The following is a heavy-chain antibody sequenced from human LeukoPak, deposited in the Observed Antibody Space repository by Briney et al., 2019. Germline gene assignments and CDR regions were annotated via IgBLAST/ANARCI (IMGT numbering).Heavy chain of an antibody. CDR2: ISRSGGST. CDR1: ELHA. J-gene: IGHJ6*02. V-gene: IGHV3-23*01. D-gene: IGHD1-1*01. Sequence: GGSLRLSCAASELHAMTWVRQGPGKGLEWVSTISRSGGSTYYADSVKGRFTISRDKSNNTMYLQMNSLRAEDTAVYYCAKLGGKTAYWDEYYGMDVWRQGTTVTVS. CDR3: AKLGGKTAYWDEYYGMDV.